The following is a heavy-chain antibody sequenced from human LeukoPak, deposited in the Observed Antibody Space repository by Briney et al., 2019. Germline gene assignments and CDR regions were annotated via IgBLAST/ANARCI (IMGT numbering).Heavy chain of an antibody. J-gene: IGHJ4*02. D-gene: IGHD3-16*01. CDR1: GHPFTSYD. CDR2: MNPNSGNT. V-gene: IGHV1-8*01. Sequence: ASVKVSCKASGHPFTSYDINWVRQASGQGLEWMGWMNPNSGNTGYAQKFQGRVTMTRNTFISTAYMELNSLTSEDTAVYYCARTWGSVDYWGQGTLVTVSS. CDR3: ARTWGSVDY.